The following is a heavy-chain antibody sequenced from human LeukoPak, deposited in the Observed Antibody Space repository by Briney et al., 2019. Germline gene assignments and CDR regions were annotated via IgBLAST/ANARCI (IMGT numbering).Heavy chain of an antibody. CDR1: GYTFTSYG. J-gene: IGHJ4*02. V-gene: IGHV1-18*01. CDR3: ARDRVPLGATPARIFDY. Sequence: ASVKVSCKASGYTFTSYGISWMRQAPGQGLEWMGWISAYNGNTNYAQKLQGRVTMTTDTSTSTAYMELRSLRSDDTAVYYCARDRVPLGATPARIFDYWGQGTLVTVSS. D-gene: IGHD1-26*01. CDR2: ISAYNGNT.